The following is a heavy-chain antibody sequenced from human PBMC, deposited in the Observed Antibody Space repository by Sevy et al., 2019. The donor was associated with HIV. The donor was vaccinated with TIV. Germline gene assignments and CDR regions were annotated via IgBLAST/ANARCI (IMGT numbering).Heavy chain of an antibody. J-gene: IGHJ6*02. CDR3: ARASMVRGVITGSYYYYGMDV. V-gene: IGHV1-8*03. CDR2: MNPNSGNT. CDR1: GYTFTSYD. Sequence: ASVKVSCKASGYTFTSYDINWVRQATGQGLEWMGWMNPNSGNTGYAQKFQGRVTITRNTSISKAYMELSSLRSEDTAVYYCARASMVRGVITGSYYYYGMDVWGQGTTVTVSS. D-gene: IGHD3-10*01.